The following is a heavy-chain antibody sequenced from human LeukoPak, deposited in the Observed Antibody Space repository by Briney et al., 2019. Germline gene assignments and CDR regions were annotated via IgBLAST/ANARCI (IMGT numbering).Heavy chain of an antibody. V-gene: IGHV4-34*01. J-gene: IGHJ4*02. Sequence: SETLSLTCGVSGGSFSGYYWSWIRQSPGKGLEWIGEINESGSTDYNPSLMSRVTISVDTSKNQFSLKLSSVTAADTAVYYCARDDMVRGVIRDWGQGTLVTVSS. CDR2: INESGST. CDR1: GGSFSGYY. D-gene: IGHD3-10*01. CDR3: ARDDMVRGVIRD.